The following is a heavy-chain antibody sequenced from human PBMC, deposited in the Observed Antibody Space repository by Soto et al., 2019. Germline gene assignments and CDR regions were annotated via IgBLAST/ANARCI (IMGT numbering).Heavy chain of an antibody. D-gene: IGHD6-13*01. J-gene: IGHJ6*02. Sequence: QVQLVESGGGVVQPGRSLRLSCAASGFTFSSYGMHWVRQAPGKGLERVAVIWYDGSNKYYADSVKGRFTISRDKSKNTLQMQRNSLRAEDTDVYYCARELTKSAIAADDYYYDGMDVWGQGTTVTVSS. V-gene: IGHV3-33*01. CDR1: GFTFSSYG. CDR2: IWYDGSNK. CDR3: ARELTKSAIAADDYYYDGMDV.